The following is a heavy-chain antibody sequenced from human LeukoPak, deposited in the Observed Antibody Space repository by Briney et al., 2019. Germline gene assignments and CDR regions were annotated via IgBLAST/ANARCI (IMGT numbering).Heavy chain of an antibody. CDR3: TPLDY. D-gene: IGHD2-15*01. CDR1: GFTISNYD. J-gene: IGHJ4*02. Sequence: GRSLRLSCAASGFTISNYDMHWVRQAPGKGLEWVALISYDGSNKYYADSVKGRFTISRDNSKNTLYLQMNSLRAEDTAVYYCTPLDYWGQGTLVTVSS. CDR2: ISYDGSNK. V-gene: IGHV3-30*03.